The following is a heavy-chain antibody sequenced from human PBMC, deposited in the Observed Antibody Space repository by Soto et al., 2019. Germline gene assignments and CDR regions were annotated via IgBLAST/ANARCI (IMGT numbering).Heavy chain of an antibody. CDR1: GFTFSSYA. Sequence: PGGSLRLSCEASGFTFSSYAMHWVRQAPGKGLEWVAVISYDGSNKYYADSVKGRFTISRDNSKNTLYLQMNSLRAEDTAVYYCARDPFASIAARRAYYYYGMDVWGQGTTVTVSS. CDR3: ARDPFASIAARRAYYYYGMDV. J-gene: IGHJ6*02. CDR2: ISYDGSNK. D-gene: IGHD6-6*01. V-gene: IGHV3-30-3*01.